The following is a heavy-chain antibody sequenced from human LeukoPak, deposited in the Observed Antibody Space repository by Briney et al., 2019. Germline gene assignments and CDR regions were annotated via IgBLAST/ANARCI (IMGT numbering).Heavy chain of an antibody. Sequence: SQTLSLTCAISGDSVFSNSSWNWIRQSPSRGLEWLGRTYYRSKWYNDYAVSVRSRITINPDTSKNQFSLQLNSVTPEDTAVYYCARDHDSSFDYWGQGTLVTVSS. V-gene: IGHV6-1*01. CDR1: GDSVFSNSS. CDR2: TYYRSKWYN. J-gene: IGHJ4*02. D-gene: IGHD6-13*01. CDR3: ARDHDSSFDY.